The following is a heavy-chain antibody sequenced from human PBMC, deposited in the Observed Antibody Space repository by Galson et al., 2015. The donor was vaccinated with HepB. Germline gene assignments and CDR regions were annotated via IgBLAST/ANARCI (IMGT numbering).Heavy chain of an antibody. CDR2: ISYDGSNK. D-gene: IGHD2-2*01. V-gene: IGHV3-30-3*01. CDR3: ARDGPNPREVLYQLLEHPHGAFDI. J-gene: IGHJ3*02. Sequence: SLRLSCAASGFTFSSYAMHWVRQAPGKGLEWVAVISYDGSNKYYADSVKGRFTISRDNSKNTLYLQMNSLRAEDTAVYYCARDGPNPREVLYQLLEHPHGAFDIWGQGTMITVSS. CDR1: GFTFSSYA.